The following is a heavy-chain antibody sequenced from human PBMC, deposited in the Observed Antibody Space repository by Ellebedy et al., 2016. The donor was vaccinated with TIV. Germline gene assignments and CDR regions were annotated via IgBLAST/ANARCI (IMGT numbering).Heavy chain of an antibody. CDR2: ISYDGLKT. J-gene: IGHJ4*02. CDR3: ATDPVGFGEFRFDF. D-gene: IGHD3-10*01. V-gene: IGHV3-30*10. CDR1: GFTFGDYG. Sequence: PGGSLRLSCAASGFTFGDYGMHRVRQAPGKGPQWVAAISYDGLKTDYTDSVKGRFTISRDNSKNTLYLQMNSLRSEDTAVYYCATDPVGFGEFRFDFWGRGTPVLVSS.